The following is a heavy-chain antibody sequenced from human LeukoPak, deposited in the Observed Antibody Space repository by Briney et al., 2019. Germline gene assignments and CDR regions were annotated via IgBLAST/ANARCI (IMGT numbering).Heavy chain of an antibody. Sequence: GGSLRLSCAASGFTFSNAWMSWVRQAPGKGLEWVGRIKSKTDGGTTDYAAPVKGRFTISRDDSKNTLYLQMNSLKTEDTTVYYCTALGELLMGAAFDIWGQGTMVTVSS. J-gene: IGHJ3*02. CDR1: GFTFSNAW. CDR2: IKSKTDGGTT. CDR3: TALGELLMGAAFDI. V-gene: IGHV3-15*01. D-gene: IGHD1-26*01.